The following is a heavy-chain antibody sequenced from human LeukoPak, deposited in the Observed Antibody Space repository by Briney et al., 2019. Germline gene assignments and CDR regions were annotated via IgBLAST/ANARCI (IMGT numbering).Heavy chain of an antibody. CDR2: INPNSGGT. Sequence: GASVKVSCKASGYTFTGYYMHWVRQAPGQGLGWMGWINPNSGGTNYAQKFQGRVTMTRDTSISTAYMELRSLRSDDTAMYYCSREGEGEDGTGHHNWYFDLWGRGTLVTVSS. V-gene: IGHV1-2*02. J-gene: IGHJ2*01. CDR3: SREGEGEDGTGHHNWYFDL. CDR1: GYTFTGYY. D-gene: IGHD2-8*02.